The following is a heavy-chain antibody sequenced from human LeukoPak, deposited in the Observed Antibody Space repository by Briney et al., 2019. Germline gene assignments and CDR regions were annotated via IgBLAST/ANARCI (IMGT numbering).Heavy chain of an antibody. V-gene: IGHV3-21*01. CDR2: ISSSSSYI. D-gene: IGHD3-22*01. J-gene: IGHJ4*02. CDR1: GFTFNSYN. Sequence: SGGSLRLSCAASGFTFNSYNMNWVRQAPGKGLEWVSSISSSSSYIYYADSLKGRFTISRDNAKNSLYLQMNSLRAEDTAVYYCARALNYYDIDYWGQGTLVTVSS. CDR3: ARALNYYDIDY.